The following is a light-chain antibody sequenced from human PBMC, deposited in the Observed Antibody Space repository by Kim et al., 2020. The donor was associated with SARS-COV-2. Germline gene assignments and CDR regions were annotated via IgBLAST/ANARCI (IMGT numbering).Light chain of an antibody. CDR2: EVR. J-gene: IGLJ3*02. Sequence: GQSITISCTGTSSDVGSYNLVSWYQQHPGKAPKLMIYEVRKRPSGVSNRFSGSKSGNTASLTISGLQAEDEADYYCCSYAGSSTWVFGGGTQLTVL. CDR3: CSYAGSSTWV. CDR1: SSDVGSYNL. V-gene: IGLV2-23*02.